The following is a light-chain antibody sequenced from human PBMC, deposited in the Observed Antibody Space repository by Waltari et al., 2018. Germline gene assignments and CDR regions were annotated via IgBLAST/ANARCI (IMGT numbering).Light chain of an antibody. V-gene: IGLV2-14*01. CDR3: SSYTSSTTFVL. CDR2: GVT. Sequence: QSALTQPASVSGSPGQSITISCTGTSSDVGAYNYVSWYQQHPGKAPKLIIFGVTNRPSGVSNRFCGSKSGSTASRTIFGLQAEDEADYYCSSYTSSTTFVLFGGGTKLAVL. CDR1: SSDVGAYNY. J-gene: IGLJ3*02.